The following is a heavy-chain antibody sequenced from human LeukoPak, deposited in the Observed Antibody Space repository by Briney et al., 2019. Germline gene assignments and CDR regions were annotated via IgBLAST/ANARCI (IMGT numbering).Heavy chain of an antibody. CDR2: IYYSGST. J-gene: IGHJ5*02. CDR1: GGSISSSSYH. Sequence: PSETLSLTCTVSGGSISSSSYHWGWIRQPPGKGLEWIGSIYYSGSTYYNPSLKSRVTISVDTSKNQFSLKLSSVTAADTAVYYCARHVNWFDPWGQGTLVTVSS. CDR3: ARHVNWFDP. V-gene: IGHV4-39*01.